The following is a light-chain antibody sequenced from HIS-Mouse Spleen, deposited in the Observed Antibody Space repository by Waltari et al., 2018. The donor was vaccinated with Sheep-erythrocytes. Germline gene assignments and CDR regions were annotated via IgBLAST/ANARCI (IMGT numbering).Light chain of an antibody. CDR2: DVS. Sequence: QSALTQPRSVSGSPGQSVTISCPGTSSDVGGYHYVSCYQQHPGKAPKLMIYDVSKRPSGVPDRFSGSKSGNTASLTISGLQAEDEADYYCCSYAGSYTFWVFGGGTKLTVL. CDR3: CSYAGSYTFWV. CDR1: SSDVGGYHY. J-gene: IGLJ3*02. V-gene: IGLV2-11*01.